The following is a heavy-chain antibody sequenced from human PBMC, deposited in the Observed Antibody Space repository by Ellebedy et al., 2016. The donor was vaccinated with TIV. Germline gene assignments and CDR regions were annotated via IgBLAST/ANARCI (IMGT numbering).Heavy chain of an antibody. V-gene: IGHV1-69*06. CDR3: ARDPGGVAGTKIRAFDI. CDR1: GGTFSSYA. J-gene: IGHJ3*02. D-gene: IGHD6-19*01. Sequence: SVKVSXXASGGTFSSYAISWVRQAPGQGLEWMGGIIPIFGTANYAQKFQGRVTITADKSTSTAYMELSSLRSEDTAVYYCARDPGGVAGTKIRAFDIWGQGTMVTVSS. CDR2: IIPIFGTA.